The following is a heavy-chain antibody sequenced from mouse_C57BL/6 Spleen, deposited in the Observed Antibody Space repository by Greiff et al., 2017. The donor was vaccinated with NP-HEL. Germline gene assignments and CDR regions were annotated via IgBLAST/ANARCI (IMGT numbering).Heavy chain of an antibody. CDR3: ARNWGDY. CDR2: IYPGSGNT. Sequence: QVQLQHSGAELVRPGASVKLSCKASGYTFTDYYINWVKQRPGQGLEWIARIYPGSGNTYYNEKFKGKATLTAEKSSSTAYMQLSSLTSEDSAVYFCARNWGDYWGQGTTLTVSS. CDR1: GYTFTDYY. J-gene: IGHJ2*01. V-gene: IGHV1-76*01. D-gene: IGHD4-1*01.